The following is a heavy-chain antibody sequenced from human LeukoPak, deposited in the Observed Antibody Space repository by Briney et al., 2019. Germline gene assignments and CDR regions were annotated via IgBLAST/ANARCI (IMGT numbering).Heavy chain of an antibody. CDR3: ALLATTVVTRFDY. Sequence: SVKVSCKASGGTFSSYAISWVRQAPGQGLEWMGGIIPIFGTTNYAQKLRGRVTITADESTSTAYMELSSLRSEDTAVYYCALLATTVVTRFDYWGQGTLVTVSS. D-gene: IGHD4-23*01. CDR2: IIPIFGTT. CDR1: GGTFSSYA. J-gene: IGHJ4*02. V-gene: IGHV1-69*13.